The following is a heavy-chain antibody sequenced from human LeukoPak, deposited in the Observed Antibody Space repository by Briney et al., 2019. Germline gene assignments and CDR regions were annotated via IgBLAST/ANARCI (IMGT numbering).Heavy chain of an antibody. Sequence: TLSLTCTVSGGSISSGGYYWSWIRQHPGQGLEWIGYIYYSGSTYYNPSLKSRVTISVDTSKNQFSLKLSSVAAADTAVYYCASYCSSTSCYAAFDIWGQGTMVTVSS. J-gene: IGHJ3*02. CDR2: IYYSGST. D-gene: IGHD2-2*01. CDR1: GGSISSGGYY. CDR3: ASYCSSTSCYAAFDI. V-gene: IGHV4-31*03.